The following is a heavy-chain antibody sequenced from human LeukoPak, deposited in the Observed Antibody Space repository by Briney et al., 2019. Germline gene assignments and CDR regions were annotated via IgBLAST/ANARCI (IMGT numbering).Heavy chain of an antibody. D-gene: IGHD6-19*01. CDR2: IYYSGST. V-gene: IGHV4-30-4*01. CDR3: ARHKQVSSGWLYYFDY. Sequence: SQTLSLTCTVSGGSISSGDYYWSWIRQPPGKGLEWIGYIYYSGSTNYNPSLKSRVTISVDTSKNQFSLKLSSVTAADTAVYYCARHKQVSSGWLYYFDYWGQGTLVTVSS. J-gene: IGHJ4*02. CDR1: GGSISSGDYY.